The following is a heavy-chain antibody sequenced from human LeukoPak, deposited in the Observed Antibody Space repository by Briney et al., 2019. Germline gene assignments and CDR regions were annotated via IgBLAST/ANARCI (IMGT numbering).Heavy chain of an antibody. CDR2: INTDGSST. D-gene: IGHD2-2*02. CDR1: GFTFSSYW. CDR3: ARGSCSSTSCYTDY. V-gene: IGHV3-74*01. J-gene: IGHJ4*02. Sequence: GGSLRLSCAASGFTFSSYWMHWVRQAPGKGLVWVSRINTDGSSTSYADSVKGRFTISRDNAKNTLYLQMNSLRAEDTAVYYRARGSCSSTSCYTDYWGQGTLVTVSS.